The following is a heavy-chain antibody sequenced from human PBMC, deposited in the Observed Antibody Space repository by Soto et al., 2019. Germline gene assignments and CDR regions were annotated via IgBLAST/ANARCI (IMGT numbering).Heavy chain of an antibody. CDR2: ISYDGSNK. Sequence: PGGSLRLSCAASGFTFSSYGMHWVRQAPGKGLEWVAVISYDGSNKYYADSVKGRFTISRDNSKNTLYLQMNSLRAEDTAVYYCAKGQLVPDAYYYYGMDVWGQGTTVTVSS. D-gene: IGHD6-6*01. V-gene: IGHV3-30*18. CDR3: AKGQLVPDAYYYYGMDV. J-gene: IGHJ6*02. CDR1: GFTFSSYG.